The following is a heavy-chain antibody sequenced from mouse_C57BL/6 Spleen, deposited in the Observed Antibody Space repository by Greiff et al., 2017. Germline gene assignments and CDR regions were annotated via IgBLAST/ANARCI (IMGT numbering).Heavy chain of an antibody. CDR3: ARNDYGSSQYYFDY. J-gene: IGHJ2*01. CDR1: GFSLTSYG. D-gene: IGHD1-1*01. V-gene: IGHV2-2*01. CDR2: IWSGGST. Sequence: VQLQQSGPGLVQPSQSLSITCTVSGFSLTSYGVHWVRQSPGKGLEWLGVIWSGGSTDYNADFISSLSISKDNAKSQVFFKMNSLQADDTAIYDCARNDYGSSQYYFDYWGQGTTLTVSS.